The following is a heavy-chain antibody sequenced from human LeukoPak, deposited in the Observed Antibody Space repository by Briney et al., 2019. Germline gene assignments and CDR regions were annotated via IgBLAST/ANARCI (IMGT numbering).Heavy chain of an antibody. CDR1: GFTFTNYW. Sequence: PGGSLRFSCVASGFTFTNYWMHWVRQAPGKGLVWVARMNSDASSTSYADSVKGRFSISRDNAKKTLYLQMNSLRAEDTAVYYCARGPDYGGPLRGQGTLVTVSP. V-gene: IGHV3-74*01. J-gene: IGHJ4*02. CDR2: MNSDASST. CDR3: ARGPDYGGPL. D-gene: IGHD4-23*01.